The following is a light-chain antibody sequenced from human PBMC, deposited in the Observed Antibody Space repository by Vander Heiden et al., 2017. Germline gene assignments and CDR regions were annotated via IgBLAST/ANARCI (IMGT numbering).Light chain of an antibody. CDR1: QSVTSSS. CDR2: GAS. J-gene: IGKJ1*01. CDR3: QQYAHSRT. Sequence: DIVLTPSPGTLSLSPGERANLSCRASQSVTSSSLAWYQQKPGQAPRLLIYGASYRATGIPNRFSGSGSGTDFTLTISRLEPEDFAVYYCQQYAHSRTFGQGTKVEVK. V-gene: IGKV3-20*01.